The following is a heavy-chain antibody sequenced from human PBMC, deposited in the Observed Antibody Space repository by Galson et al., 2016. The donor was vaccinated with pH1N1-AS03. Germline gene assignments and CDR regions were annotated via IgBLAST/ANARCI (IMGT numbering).Heavy chain of an antibody. CDR3: VTTAYAFGLGSVDAFDV. CDR1: GNTLTELS. CDR2: FDPDNTET. V-gene: IGHV1-24*01. Sequence: SVKVSCKVSGNTLTELSIQWVRQAPGEGLDWMGGFDPDNTETVYAQKFQGRVTMTEDTSTDTAYMEFSSLRSGDTAKYYCVTTAYAFGLGSVDAFDVWGQGTKVTVSS. J-gene: IGHJ3*01. D-gene: IGHD3-16*01.